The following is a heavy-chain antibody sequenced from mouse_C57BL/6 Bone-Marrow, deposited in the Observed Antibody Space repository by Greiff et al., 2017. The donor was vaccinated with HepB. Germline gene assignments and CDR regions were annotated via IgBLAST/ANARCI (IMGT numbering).Heavy chain of an antibody. CDR2: IDPSDSYT. V-gene: IGHV1-59*01. CDR1: GYTFTSYW. J-gene: IGHJ2*01. Sequence: QVQLKQPGAELVRPGTSVKLSCKASGYTFTSYWMHWVKQRPGQGLEWIGVIDPSDSYTNYNQKFKGKATLTVDTSSSTAYMQLSSLTSEDSAVYYCARGDYSNYHPYYFDYWGQGTTLTVSS. CDR3: ARGDYSNYHPYYFDY. D-gene: IGHD2-5*01.